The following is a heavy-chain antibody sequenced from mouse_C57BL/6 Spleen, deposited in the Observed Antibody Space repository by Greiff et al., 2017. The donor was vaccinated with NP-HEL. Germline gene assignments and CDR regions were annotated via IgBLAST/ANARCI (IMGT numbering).Heavy chain of an antibody. V-gene: IGHV1-18*01. Sequence: EVQLQQSGPELVKPGASVKIPCKASGYTFTDYNMDWVKQSHGKSLEWIGDINPNTGGTIYNQKFKGKATLTVDKSSSTAYMELRSLTSEDTAVYYCARYDSSGYWFAYWGQGTLVTVSA. CDR1: GYTFTDYN. J-gene: IGHJ3*01. CDR3: ARYDSSGYWFAY. CDR2: INPNTGGT. D-gene: IGHD3-2*02.